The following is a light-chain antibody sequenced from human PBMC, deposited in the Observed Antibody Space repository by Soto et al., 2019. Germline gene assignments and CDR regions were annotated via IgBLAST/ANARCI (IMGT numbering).Light chain of an antibody. V-gene: IGLV2-14*01. Sequence: QSVLTQPASVPGSPGQSITISCTGTSSDVGGYNYVSWYQQHPGKAPKLMIYDVSNWPSGVSNRFSGSKSGNTASLTISGLQAEDEADYYCSSYTSSSTYVFGVGTKVTVL. J-gene: IGLJ1*01. CDR1: SSDVGGYNY. CDR3: SSYTSSSTYV. CDR2: DVS.